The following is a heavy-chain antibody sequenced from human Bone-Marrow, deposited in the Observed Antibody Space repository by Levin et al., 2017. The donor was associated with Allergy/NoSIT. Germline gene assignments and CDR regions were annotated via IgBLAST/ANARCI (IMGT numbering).Heavy chain of an antibody. D-gene: IGHD1-20*01. V-gene: IGHV3-15*01. Sequence: PGGSLRLSCVVSGLTFSRAWLSWVRQAPGKGQEWVGRSRSEADGGTIEYAAAVKGRFTISRDDSTNTLHLQMNSLNTEDTAVYYCTNLFVYNWNVGKHKNDAFDIWGQGTLVTVSS. J-gene: IGHJ3*02. CDR2: SRSEADGGTI. CDR1: GLTFSRAW. CDR3: TNLFVYNWNVGKHKNDAFDI.